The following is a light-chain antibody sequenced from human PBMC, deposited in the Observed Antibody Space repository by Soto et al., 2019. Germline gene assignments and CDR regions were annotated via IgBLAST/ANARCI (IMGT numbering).Light chain of an antibody. CDR1: STDVGSYNL. CDR3: CSYAGRSTYVL. J-gene: IGLJ2*01. CDR2: EGT. Sequence: QSALSQPASVSGSPGQTITISCTGTSTDVGSYNLVSWYQQHPRKAPKLMIYEGTQRPSGLSNRFSSSKSGNTASLTISGLQAEDEADYNCCSYAGRSTYVLFGGGTKLTVL. V-gene: IGLV2-23*01.